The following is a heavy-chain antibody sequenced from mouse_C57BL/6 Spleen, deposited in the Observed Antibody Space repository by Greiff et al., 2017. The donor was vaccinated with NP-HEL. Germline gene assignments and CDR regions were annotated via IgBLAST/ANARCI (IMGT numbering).Heavy chain of an antibody. CDR1: GYTFTSYW. Sequence: VQLQQPGAELVKPGASVKLSCKASGYTFTSYWMHWVKQRPGQGLEWIGMIHPNSGSTNYNEKFKSKATLTVDKSSSTAYMQLSSLTSEDSAVYYFARLTTVVADDYGGQGTTLTVSS. CDR2: IHPNSGST. CDR3: ARLTTVVADDY. D-gene: IGHD1-1*01. J-gene: IGHJ2*01. V-gene: IGHV1-64*01.